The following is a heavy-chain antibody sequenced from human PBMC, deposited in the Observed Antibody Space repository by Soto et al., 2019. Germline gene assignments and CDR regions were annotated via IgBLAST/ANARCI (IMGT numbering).Heavy chain of an antibody. CDR3: ARADMVRGVSY. V-gene: IGHV3-66*01. Sequence: GGSLRLSCAVSGFTVSNNYMSWVRQAPGKGLEWVSVIYSGGSTYYADSVKGRFTISRDNSKNTLYLQMNSLRAEDTAVYYCARADMVRGVSYWGQGTLDTVSS. CDR1: GFTVSNNY. D-gene: IGHD3-10*01. J-gene: IGHJ4*02. CDR2: IYSGGST.